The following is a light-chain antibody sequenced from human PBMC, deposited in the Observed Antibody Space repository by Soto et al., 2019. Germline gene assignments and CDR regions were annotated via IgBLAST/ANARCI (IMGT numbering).Light chain of an antibody. CDR1: QGISNY. V-gene: IGKV1-27*01. J-gene: IGKJ2*01. Sequence: DIQMTQSPSSLSVSVGDRVTITCRASQGISNYLAWFQQKPGKVPELLIYAASTLQSGVPSRFSGSGSGKNFTLTISSLQPEDVATSYCQKYNSAPRTFGQGTKLEIK. CDR2: AAS. CDR3: QKYNSAPRT.